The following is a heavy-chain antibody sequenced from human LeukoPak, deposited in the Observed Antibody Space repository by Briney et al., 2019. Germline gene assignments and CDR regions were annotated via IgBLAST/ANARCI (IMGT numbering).Heavy chain of an antibody. J-gene: IGHJ4*02. CDR1: GYTFTSYG. Sequence: ASVKVSCKASGYTFTSYGISWVRQAPGQGLEWMGWISAYNGNTNYAQKLRGRVTMTTDTSTSTAYMELRSLRSDDTAVYYCARDIRPEWGLSGSYYYWGQGTLVTVSS. CDR3: ARDIRPEWGLSGSYYY. D-gene: IGHD1-26*01. CDR2: ISAYNGNT. V-gene: IGHV1-18*01.